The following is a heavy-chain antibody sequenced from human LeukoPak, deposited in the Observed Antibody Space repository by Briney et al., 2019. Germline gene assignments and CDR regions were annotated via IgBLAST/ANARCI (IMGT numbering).Heavy chain of an antibody. D-gene: IGHD3-9*01. J-gene: IGHJ4*02. CDR1: GYTFTTYG. Sequence: ASVTVSCKASGYTFTTYGISWVRQAPGQGLEWLGRISVYSGNTNYVQKLQDRVTMTTDTSTSTAYMELRSLRSDDTAVYYCARMILLLGDVLTVPPRGFDYWGQGTLVTVPS. CDR2: ISVYSGNT. CDR3: ARMILLLGDVLTVPPRGFDY. V-gene: IGHV1-18*01.